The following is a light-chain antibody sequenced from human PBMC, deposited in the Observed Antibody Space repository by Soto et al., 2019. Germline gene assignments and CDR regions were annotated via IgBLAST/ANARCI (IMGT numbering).Light chain of an antibody. V-gene: IGLV2-14*01. CDR2: EVT. CDR1: SNDVGYYNY. J-gene: IGLJ1*01. CDR3: SSYTNINTRACV. Sequence: QSALSQPASVSGSPGQSITISCTGTSNDVGYYNYVSWYQQHPGQAPKLMISEVTTRPSGVSNRFSGSKSGNTASLTISGLQAEDEAEYYCSSYTNINTRACVFGTGTKLTVL.